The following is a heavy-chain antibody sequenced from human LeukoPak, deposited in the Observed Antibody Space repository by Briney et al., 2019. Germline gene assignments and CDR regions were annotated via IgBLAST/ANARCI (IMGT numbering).Heavy chain of an antibody. V-gene: IGHV4-39*07. Sequence: SETLSLTCTVSGGSISSSSYYWGWIRQPPGKGLEWIGSIYYSGSTYYNPSLKSRVTTSVDTSKNQFSLKLSSVTAADTAVYYCARLTIFGVVIDYWGQGTLVTVSS. CDR3: ARLTIFGVVIDY. CDR2: IYYSGST. D-gene: IGHD3-3*01. J-gene: IGHJ4*02. CDR1: GGSISSSSYY.